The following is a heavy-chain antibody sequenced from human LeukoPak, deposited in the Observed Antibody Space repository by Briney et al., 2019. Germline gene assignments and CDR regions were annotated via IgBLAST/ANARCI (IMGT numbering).Heavy chain of an antibody. V-gene: IGHV1-46*01. Sequence: EASVKVSCKASGGTFSSYAISWVRQAPGQGLEWMGIINPGGGSTNYAQKFQGRVTMTRDTSTSTVYMELRSLRSEDTAVYYCARDDGAALDIWGQGTMVTVSS. J-gene: IGHJ3*02. D-gene: IGHD3-16*01. CDR1: GGTFSSYA. CDR3: ARDDGAALDI. CDR2: INPGGGST.